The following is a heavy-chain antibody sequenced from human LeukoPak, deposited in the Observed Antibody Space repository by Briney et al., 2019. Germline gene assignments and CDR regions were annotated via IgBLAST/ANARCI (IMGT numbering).Heavy chain of an antibody. CDR1: GGTFSSYA. Sequence: SVKVSCKASGGTFSSYAISWVRQAPGQGLEWMGGLIPIFGTANYAQKFQGRVTITADGSTSTAYMELSSLRSEDTAVYYCAIGYCSSTSCYDHGYFDYWGQGTLVTVSS. D-gene: IGHD2-2*01. J-gene: IGHJ4*02. CDR3: AIGYCSSTSCYDHGYFDY. V-gene: IGHV1-69*01. CDR2: LIPIFGTA.